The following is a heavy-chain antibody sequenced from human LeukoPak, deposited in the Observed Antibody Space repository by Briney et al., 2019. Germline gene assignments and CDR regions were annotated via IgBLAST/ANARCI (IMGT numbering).Heavy chain of an antibody. D-gene: IGHD6-19*01. V-gene: IGHV4-61*08. CDR2: IYYSGST. Sequence: PSETLSLTCAVSGGSISSGGYSWSWIRQPPGKGLEWIGYIYYSGSTNYNPSLKSRVTISVDTSKNQFSLKLSSVTAADTAVYYCARAGGSGWYEYWGQGTLVTVSS. CDR3: ARAGGSGWYEY. J-gene: IGHJ4*02. CDR1: GGSISSGGYS.